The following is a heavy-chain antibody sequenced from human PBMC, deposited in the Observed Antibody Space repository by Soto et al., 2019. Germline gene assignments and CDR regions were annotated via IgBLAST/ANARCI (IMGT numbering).Heavy chain of an antibody. J-gene: IGHJ4*02. Sequence: VQLVESGGGVVQPGRSLRLSCAASGFTFSDYAMHWVRQAPGKGLEWVAVVSHGGRNTHYADSVKGRFTISRDSSKNTVPLETTSLRAEDTAVYYCAKGVRQWLVTSDFNYWGQGALVTGSS. CDR1: GFTFSDYA. D-gene: IGHD6-19*01. V-gene: IGHV3-30*18. CDR3: AKGVRQWLVTSDFNY. CDR2: VSHGGRNT.